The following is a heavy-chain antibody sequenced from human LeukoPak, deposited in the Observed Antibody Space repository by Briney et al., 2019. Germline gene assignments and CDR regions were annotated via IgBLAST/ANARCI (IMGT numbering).Heavy chain of an antibody. CDR3: ARVSTGKYYFDS. Sequence: PGGSLSLSFAASGFTFSNYWMHWVRQAPGKGLVWVTRINTDGSTTSYADSVEGRFTISRDNAKNTLYLQMNSLRAEDTAVYYCARVSTGKYYFDSWGQGTLVTVSS. J-gene: IGHJ4*02. D-gene: IGHD2-8*02. V-gene: IGHV3-74*01. CDR2: INTDGSTT. CDR1: GFTFSNYW.